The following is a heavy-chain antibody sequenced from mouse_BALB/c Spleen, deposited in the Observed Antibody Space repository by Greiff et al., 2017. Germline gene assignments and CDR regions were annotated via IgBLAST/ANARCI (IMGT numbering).Heavy chain of an antibody. CDR3: AGDYDGTTYYLDY. D-gene: IGHD2-4*01. V-gene: IGHV5-9-3*01. J-gene: IGHJ2*01. CDR1: GFTFSSYA. Sequence: EVQGVESGGGLVKPGGSLKLSCAASGFTFSSYAMSWVRQTPEKRLEWVATISSGGSYTYYPDSVKGRFTISRDNAKNTLYLQMSSLRSEDTAMYYCAGDYDGTTYYLDYWGQGTTLTVSS. CDR2: ISSGGSYT.